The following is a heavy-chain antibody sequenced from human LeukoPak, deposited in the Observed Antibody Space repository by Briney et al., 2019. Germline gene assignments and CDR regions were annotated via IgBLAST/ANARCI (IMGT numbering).Heavy chain of an antibody. J-gene: IGHJ4*02. CDR3: ATGSREAHIVGATTGLWY. CDR1: GGSISSGSYY. CDR2: IYTSGST. D-gene: IGHD1-26*01. Sequence: SETLSLTCTVSGGSISSGSYYWSWIRQPAGKGLEWIGRIYTSGSTNYNPSRKSRVTIAVDTSKNQFSLKLSSVTAADTAVYYCATGSREAHIVGATTGLWYWGQGTLVTVSS. V-gene: IGHV4-61*02.